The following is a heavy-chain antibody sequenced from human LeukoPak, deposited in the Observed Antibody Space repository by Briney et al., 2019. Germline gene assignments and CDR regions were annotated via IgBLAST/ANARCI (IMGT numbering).Heavy chain of an antibody. V-gene: IGHV3-48*03. CDR2: ISSSGSTI. J-gene: IGHJ4*02. Sequence: GGSLRLSCAASGFTFSSYGMNWVRQAPGKGPEWVSYISSSGSTIYYADSVKGRFTISRDNAKNSLYLQMNSLRAEDTAVYYCARDLAVAGKGPGDYWGQGTLVTVSS. CDR3: ARDLAVAGKGPGDY. D-gene: IGHD6-19*01. CDR1: GFTFSSYG.